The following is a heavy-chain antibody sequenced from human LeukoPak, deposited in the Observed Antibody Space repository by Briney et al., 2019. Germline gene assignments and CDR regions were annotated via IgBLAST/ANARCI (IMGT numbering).Heavy chain of an antibody. Sequence: ASVKLSCKASGYTFTSYGISWLRQAPGHGLEWMGWISAYNGNTNYAQKLQGRVTMTTDTYTSTAYMELRSLRSDDTAVYYCGRAMSRLPYCSGGSGYSDYWGQGTLVTVSS. CDR1: GYTFTSYG. D-gene: IGHD2-15*01. J-gene: IGHJ4*02. V-gene: IGHV1-18*01. CDR2: ISAYNGNT. CDR3: GRAMSRLPYCSGGSGYSDY.